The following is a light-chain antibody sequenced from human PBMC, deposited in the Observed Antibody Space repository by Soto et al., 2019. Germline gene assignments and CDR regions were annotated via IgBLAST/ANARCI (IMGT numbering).Light chain of an antibody. CDR3: QQRSNWPPWT. CDR1: QSVSSY. CDR2: DAS. J-gene: IGKJ1*01. Sequence: EIVLTQSPATLSLSPGERATLSCRASQSVSSYSAWYQQKPGQAPRLLIYDASNRATGIPARFSGSGSGTDFTLTISSLEPEDFAVYYCQQRSNWPPWTFDQGTKVEIK. V-gene: IGKV3-11*01.